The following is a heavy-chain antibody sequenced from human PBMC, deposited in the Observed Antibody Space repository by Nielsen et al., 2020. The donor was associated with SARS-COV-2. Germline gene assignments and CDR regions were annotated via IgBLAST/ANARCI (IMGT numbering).Heavy chain of an antibody. J-gene: IGHJ3*02. V-gene: IGHV4-59*01. Sequence: RQAPGKGLEWIGYIYYSGSTNYNPSLKSRVTISVDTSKNQFSLKLSSVTAADTAVYYCARDRSATLDAFNIWGQGTMVTVSS. CDR2: IYYSGST. CDR3: ARDRSATLDAFNI.